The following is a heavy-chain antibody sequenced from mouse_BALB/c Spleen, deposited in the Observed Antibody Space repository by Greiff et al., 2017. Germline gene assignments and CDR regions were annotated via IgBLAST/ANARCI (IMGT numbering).Heavy chain of an antibody. CDR3: ARVAYGNYAWFAY. D-gene: IGHD2-1*01. V-gene: IGHV5-6-5*01. Sequence: EVMLVESGGGLVKPGGSLKLSCAASGFTFSSYAMSWVRQTPEKRLEWVASISSGGSTYYPDSVKGRFTISRDNARNILYLQMSSLRSEDTAMYYCARVAYGNYAWFAYWGQGTLVTVSA. J-gene: IGHJ3*01. CDR1: GFTFSSYA. CDR2: ISSGGST.